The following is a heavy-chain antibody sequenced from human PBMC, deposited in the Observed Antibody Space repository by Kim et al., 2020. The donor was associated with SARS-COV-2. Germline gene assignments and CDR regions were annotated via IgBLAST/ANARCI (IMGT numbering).Heavy chain of an antibody. D-gene: IGHD3-3*01. Sequence: SETLSLTCTVSGGSISSSSYYWGWIRQPPGKGLEWIGSIYYSGSTYYNPSLKSRVTISVDTSKNQFSLKLSSVTAADMAVYYCARHSLRFLEWANWFDPWGQGTLVTVSS. CDR2: IYYSGST. CDR1: GGSISSSSYY. CDR3: ARHSLRFLEWANWFDP. V-gene: IGHV4-39*01. J-gene: IGHJ5*02.